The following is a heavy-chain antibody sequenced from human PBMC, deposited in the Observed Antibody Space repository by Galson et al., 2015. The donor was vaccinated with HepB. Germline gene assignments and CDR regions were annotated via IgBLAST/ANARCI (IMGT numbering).Heavy chain of an antibody. J-gene: IGHJ4*02. CDR2: ISSSGSTK. CDR1: GFTFSNYE. D-gene: IGHD4-23*01. V-gene: IGHV3-48*03. CDR3: ATLDGGVVVDY. Sequence: SLRLSCAASGFTFSNYEMNWVRQAPGKGLDWVSYISSSGSTKYYADSVKGRFTISRDNAKHSLYLQMNSLRVEDTAVYYCATLDGGVVVDYWGQGTLVTVSS.